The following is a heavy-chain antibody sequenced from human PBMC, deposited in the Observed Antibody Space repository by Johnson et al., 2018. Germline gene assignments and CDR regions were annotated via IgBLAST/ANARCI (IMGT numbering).Heavy chain of an antibody. CDR2: IKQDGSEK. V-gene: IGHV3-7*01. J-gene: IGHJ6*02. Sequence: EVQLVESGGGLVQPGGSXRLSCAASGFTFSSYWMSWVRQAPGKGLEWVANIKQDGSEKYYVDSVKGRFTISRDNAKNSLYLQMNRLRAQDTAVYYCARVKSANYGDYYSYYYYGMDVWGQGTTVTVSS. CDR3: ARVKSANYGDYYSYYYYGMDV. CDR1: GFTFSSYW. D-gene: IGHD4-17*01.